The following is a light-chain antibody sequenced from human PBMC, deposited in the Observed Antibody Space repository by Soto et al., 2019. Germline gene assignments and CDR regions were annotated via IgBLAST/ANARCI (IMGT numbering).Light chain of an antibody. V-gene: IGKV3-15*01. CDR2: AAT. Sequence: EIVMTQSPATLSVSPGERATLSCRASQSVSSNLAWYQQKPGQAPRLLMYAATTRATGIPARFSGSGSGTEFTLTFSSLQSEDFAVYDCQQYNNWPYTFRQGTNLEFK. J-gene: IGKJ2*01. CDR3: QQYNNWPYT. CDR1: QSVSSN.